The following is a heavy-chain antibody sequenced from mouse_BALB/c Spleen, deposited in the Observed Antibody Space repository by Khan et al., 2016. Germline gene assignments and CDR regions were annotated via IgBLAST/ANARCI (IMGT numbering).Heavy chain of an antibody. CDR3: ARGSNVFDY. CDR2: IDPYDSET. Sequence: QVQLQQPGAELVRPGASVKLSCKASGHPFTSYWMNWVKQRPEQGLAWIGRIDPYDSETHYDQKFKDKAILTVDKSSSTAYMQLSRLTSDASAVYYCARGSNVFDYWGQGTTVTVSS. CDR1: GHPFTSYW. J-gene: IGHJ2*01. V-gene: IGHV1-52*01.